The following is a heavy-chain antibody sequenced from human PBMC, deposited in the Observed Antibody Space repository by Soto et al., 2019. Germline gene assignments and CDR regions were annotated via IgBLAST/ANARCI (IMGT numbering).Heavy chain of an antibody. D-gene: IGHD2-15*01. J-gene: IGHJ4*02. V-gene: IGHV5-10-1*01. CDR3: ARHGDIASRRSGNDY. CDR1: GYSFTTYW. CDR2: IDPRDSYT. Sequence: GESLKISGKGSGYSFTTYWISWVRQMPGKGLEWMGRIDPRDSYTNYSPSFRGHVIISIDKSISTAYLQWSSLKASDTTMYYCARHGDIASRRSGNDYWGQGALGTVSS.